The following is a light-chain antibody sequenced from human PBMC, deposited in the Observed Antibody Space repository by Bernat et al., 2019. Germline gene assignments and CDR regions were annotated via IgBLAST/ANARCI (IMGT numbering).Light chain of an antibody. V-gene: IGLV4-60*03. CDR3: ETWDSKTRWV. CDR1: SGHSSNI. Sequence: QPVLTQSSSASASLGSSVKLTCTLSSGHSSNIIAWHQHQPGKAPRYLMKVEGSGSYNKGSGVPDRFPGSSSGADRYLTISNLQSEDEADYYCETWDSKTRWVFGGGTKLTVL. J-gene: IGLJ3*02. CDR2: VEGSGSY.